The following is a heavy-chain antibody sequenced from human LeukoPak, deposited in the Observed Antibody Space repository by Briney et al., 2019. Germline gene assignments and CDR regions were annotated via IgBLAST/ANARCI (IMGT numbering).Heavy chain of an antibody. J-gene: IGHJ3*01. CDR3: ARVMSGYYVVLDV. Sequence: GGSLRLSCEASGFAFNNYWVHWVRQAPGKGLVWVSRIRTDGLETSYADSVKGRLTVSRDNAKNTLYLQMNSLRAEDTAVYYCARVMSGYYVVLDVWGQGAMVTVSS. CDR2: IRTDGLET. CDR1: GFAFNNYW. V-gene: IGHV3-74*01. D-gene: IGHD3-3*01.